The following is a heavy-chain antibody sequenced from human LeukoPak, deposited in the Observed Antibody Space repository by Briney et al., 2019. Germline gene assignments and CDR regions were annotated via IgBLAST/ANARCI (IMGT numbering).Heavy chain of an antibody. CDR1: GASLRPYY. CDR2: MYYSGTR. CDR3: ARHGPANSFDF. V-gene: IGHV4-59*08. D-gene: IGHD1/OR15-1a*01. J-gene: IGHJ4*02. Sequence: SQTLSLTCSVSGASLRPYYSSWLRQSPGKGLEWIGFMYYSGTRNYNPSFTGRITISVDTSKIQFSLHLSSVTAADTAVYYCARHGPANSFDFWGRGNLVTVSS.